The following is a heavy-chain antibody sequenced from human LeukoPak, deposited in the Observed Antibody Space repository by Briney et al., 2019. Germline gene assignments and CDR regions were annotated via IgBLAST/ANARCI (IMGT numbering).Heavy chain of an antibody. V-gene: IGHV4-59*01. Sequence: KPSETLSLTCTVSGGSISSYYWSWIRQPPGKGLEWIGYIYYSGSTNYNPSLKSRVTISVDTSKNQFSLKLSSVTAADTAVYYCAREHGYTSSWYVDYWGQGTLVTVSS. CDR2: IYYSGST. CDR3: AREHGYTSSWYVDY. J-gene: IGHJ4*02. CDR1: GGSISSYY. D-gene: IGHD6-13*01.